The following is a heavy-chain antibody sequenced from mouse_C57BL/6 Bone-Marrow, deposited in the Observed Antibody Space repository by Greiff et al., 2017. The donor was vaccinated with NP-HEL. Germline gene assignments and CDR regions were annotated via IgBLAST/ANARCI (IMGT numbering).Heavy chain of an antibody. V-gene: IGHV1-80*01. CDR3: ARWVDFYYGSSYFDY. D-gene: IGHD1-1*01. CDR2: IYPGDGDT. Sequence: QVQLKESGAELVKPGASVKISCKASGYAFSSYWMNWVKQRPGKGLEWIGQIYPGDGDTNYNGKFKGKATLTADKSSSTAYMQLSSLTSEDSAVYFCARWVDFYYGSSYFDYWGQGTTLTVSS. J-gene: IGHJ2*01. CDR1: GYAFSSYW.